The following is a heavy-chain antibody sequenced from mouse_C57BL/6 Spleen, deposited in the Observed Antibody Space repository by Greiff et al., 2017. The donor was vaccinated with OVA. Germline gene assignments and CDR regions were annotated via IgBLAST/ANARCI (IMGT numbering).Heavy chain of an antibody. CDR2: ISYDGSN. V-gene: IGHV3-6*01. CDR1: GYSITSGYY. Sequence: EVKLVESGPGLVKPSQSLSLTCSVTGYSITSGYYWNWIRQFPGNKLEWMGYISYDGSNNYNPSLKNRISITRDTSKNQFFLKLNSVTTEDTATYYCARDWDYDGGYYYAMDYWGQGTSVTVSS. D-gene: IGHD2-4*01. CDR3: ARDWDYDGGYYYAMDY. J-gene: IGHJ4*01.